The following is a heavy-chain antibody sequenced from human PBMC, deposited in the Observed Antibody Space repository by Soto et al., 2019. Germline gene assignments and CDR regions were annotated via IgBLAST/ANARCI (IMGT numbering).Heavy chain of an antibody. CDR3: TTGWGF. Sequence: GGSLRLSCVGSGFTFDDHWMDWVRQAPGKGLEWVGQIKNNNDAATPGYASPVKGRFTISRDDSKNTLYPHMNSLEPEDTAMYYCTTGWGFWGQGTPVTVSS. D-gene: IGHD7-27*01. CDR1: GFTFDDHW. J-gene: IGHJ4*02. CDR2: IKNNNDAATP. V-gene: IGHV3-15*05.